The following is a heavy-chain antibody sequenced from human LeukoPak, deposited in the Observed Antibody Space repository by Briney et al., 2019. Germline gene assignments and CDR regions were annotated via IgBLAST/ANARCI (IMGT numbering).Heavy chain of an antibody. CDR3: ARIRDGYNDAYDI. V-gene: IGHV1-46*01. CDR1: GYTFTSYY. Sequence: ASVKVSCKACGYTFTSYYIHWVRQAPGQRLEWMGLINPGGDNTNYAQNFQGRVTMTSDTSARTVYMELSSLRSEDTAIYYCARIRDGYNDAYDIWGQGTVVTVPS. D-gene: IGHD5-24*01. CDR2: INPGGDNT. J-gene: IGHJ3*02.